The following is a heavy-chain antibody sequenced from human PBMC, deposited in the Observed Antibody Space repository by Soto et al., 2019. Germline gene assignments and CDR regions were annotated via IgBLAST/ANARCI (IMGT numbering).Heavy chain of an antibody. Sequence: NPSETLSLTCSVSGGSLSSENYYWSWIRQPPGKGLEWIGYISYNGRTYYNPSLMSRGTISADMSKTQFSLELTSVTAADTAVYYCAGGKGYSSGWPFDFWGPGTLVTVSS. V-gene: IGHV4-30-4*01. D-gene: IGHD6-19*01. CDR3: AGGKGYSSGWPFDF. CDR2: ISYNGRT. J-gene: IGHJ4*02. CDR1: GGSLSSENYY.